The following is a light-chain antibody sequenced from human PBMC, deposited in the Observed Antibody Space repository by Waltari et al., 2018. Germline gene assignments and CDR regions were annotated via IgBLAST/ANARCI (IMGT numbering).Light chain of an antibody. CDR3: QQSYSTPRT. Sequence: DIQMTQSXSSLSAXVGDRVTXTCRASQSISSYLNWYQQKPGKAPKLLIYAASSLQSGVPXRFSGSGXGTDFTLTXXSLQPEDFATYXCQQSYSTPRTXXXGTKLEIK. J-gene: IGKJ2*01. V-gene: IGKV1-39*01. CDR1: QSISSY. CDR2: AAS.